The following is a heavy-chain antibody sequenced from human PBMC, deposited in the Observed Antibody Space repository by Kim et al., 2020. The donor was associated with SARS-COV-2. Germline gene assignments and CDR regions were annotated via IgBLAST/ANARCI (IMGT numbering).Heavy chain of an antibody. J-gene: IGHJ3*02. CDR3: ARRRWSDDAFDI. V-gene: IGHV5-51*01. D-gene: IGHD1-1*01. CDR2: IYPGDSDT. Sequence: GESLKISCKGSGYTFGSYWIAWVRQMPGKGLEWMGIIYPGDSDTRYNPSFQGLVSISADKSIATAYLQWSSLAASDTAMYYCARRRWSDDAFDIWGQGTLVTVSS. CDR1: GYTFGSYW.